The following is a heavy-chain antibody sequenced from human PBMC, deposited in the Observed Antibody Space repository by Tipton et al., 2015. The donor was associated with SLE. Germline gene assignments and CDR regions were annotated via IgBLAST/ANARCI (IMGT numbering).Heavy chain of an antibody. CDR1: GYIFTSYG. V-gene: IGHV1-18*01. Sequence: QSGAEVKKPGASVKVSCKASGYIFTSYGISWVRQAPGQGLQWMGWITVYNLNTYYARDFQGRVTMTADLTTNTAYMELRSLTSADTALYFCARDIYHYPIDYWGQGTLVTVSS. J-gene: IGHJ4*02. CDR3: ARDIYHYPIDY. D-gene: IGHD5/OR15-5a*01. CDR2: ITVYNLNT.